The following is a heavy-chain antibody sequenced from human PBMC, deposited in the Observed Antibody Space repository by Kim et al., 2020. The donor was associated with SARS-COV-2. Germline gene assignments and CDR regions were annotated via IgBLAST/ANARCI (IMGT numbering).Heavy chain of an antibody. CDR1: GFTFSTYS. V-gene: IGHV3-21*01. CDR2: ISSSSSYI. Sequence: GGSLRLSCAASGFTFSTYSMNWVRQAPGKGLEWVSSISSSSSYIYYADSVKGRFNISRDNAENSLYLQMNSLTVEDTAVYYCAREKLGYSYGTGYFDLWG. J-gene: IGHJ2*01. D-gene: IGHD5-18*01. CDR3: AREKLGYSYGTGYFDL.